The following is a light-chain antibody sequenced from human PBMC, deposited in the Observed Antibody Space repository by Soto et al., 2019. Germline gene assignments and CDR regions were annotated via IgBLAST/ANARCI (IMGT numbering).Light chain of an antibody. J-gene: IGKJ1*01. CDR1: QSVSTNY. CDR3: QHYGSSPLT. CDR2: GAS. V-gene: IGKV3-20*01. Sequence: EIVLTQSPGTLSLSPGERATLSCRASQSVSTNYLAWYQQKPGQAPRLLIYGASSRATGIPDRFSGSGSGTDFTLTISRLEPEDFAVYYCQHYGSSPLTFGQGTKVEIK.